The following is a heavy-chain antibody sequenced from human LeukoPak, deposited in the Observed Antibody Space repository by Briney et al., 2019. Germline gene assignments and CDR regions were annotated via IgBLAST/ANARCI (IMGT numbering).Heavy chain of an antibody. CDR2: IHYSGNT. J-gene: IGHJ5*02. CDR1: GGSISSGGYY. D-gene: IGHD3-3*01. V-gene: IGHV4-30-4*01. Sequence: SQTLSLTCTVSGGSISSGGYYWSWIRQPPGKGLEWIGYIHYSGNTYYNPSLKSRVTISVDTSKNQFSLKLSSVTAADTAVYSCARVSSHDEGWLDPWGQGTLVTVS. CDR3: ARVSSHDEGWLDP.